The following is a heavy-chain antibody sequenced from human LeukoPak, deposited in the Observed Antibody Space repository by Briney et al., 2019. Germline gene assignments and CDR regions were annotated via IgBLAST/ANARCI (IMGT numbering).Heavy chain of an antibody. J-gene: IGHJ6*03. CDR2: INSDGSST. CDR1: GFTFSSYW. CDR3: AKVMKGSERLTMVRGVIIKTAGLYYMDV. D-gene: IGHD3-10*01. Sequence: GGSLRLSCAASGFTFSSYWMHWVRHAPGKGLVWVSRINSDGSSTSYADSVKGRFTISRDNSKNTVYLQMNSLRAEDTAVYYCAKVMKGSERLTMVRGVIIKTAGLYYMDVWGKGTTVTVSS. V-gene: IGHV3-74*01.